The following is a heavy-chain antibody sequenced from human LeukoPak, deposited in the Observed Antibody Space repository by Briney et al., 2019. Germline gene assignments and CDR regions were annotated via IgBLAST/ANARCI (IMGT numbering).Heavy chain of an antibody. D-gene: IGHD3-10*01. J-gene: IGHJ4*02. CDR2: IYYSGST. CDR1: GGSISSSSYY. Sequence: SETLSLICSVSGGSISSSSYYWAWIRQPPGKGLEWIASIYYSGSTYYNPSLRSRVTISVDTSKNQFSLKLSSVTAADTAVYYCARTRYYYNSRSYGAPYYFDYWGQGTLVTVSS. V-gene: IGHV4-39*01. CDR3: ARTRYYYNSRSYGAPYYFDY.